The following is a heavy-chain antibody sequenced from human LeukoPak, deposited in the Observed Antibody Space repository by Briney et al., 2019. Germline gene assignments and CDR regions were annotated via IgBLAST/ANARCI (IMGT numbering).Heavy chain of an antibody. CDR3: ARVPNDYGDSHMDY. J-gene: IGHJ4*02. D-gene: IGHD4-17*01. CDR2: ISSSGSTI. Sequence: PGGSLRLSCAASGFTFSSYEMNWVRQAPGKGLEWVSYISSSGSTIYYADSVKGRFTISRDNAQNSLYLQMSSLRVEDTAIYYCARVPNDYGDSHMDYWGQGTLVTVSS. V-gene: IGHV3-48*03. CDR1: GFTFSSYE.